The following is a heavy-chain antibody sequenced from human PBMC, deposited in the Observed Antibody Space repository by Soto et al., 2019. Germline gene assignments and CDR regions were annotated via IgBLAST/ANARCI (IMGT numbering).Heavy chain of an antibody. Sequence: SVKVSFKASGYTFTSYAMHWVRQAPGQRLEWMGWINAGNGNTKYSQKFQGRVTITRDTSASTAYMELSSLRSEDTAVYYCARVDTAMDNWFDPWGQGTLVTVSS. J-gene: IGHJ5*02. D-gene: IGHD5-18*01. CDR3: ARVDTAMDNWFDP. V-gene: IGHV1-3*01. CDR1: GYTFTSYA. CDR2: INAGNGNT.